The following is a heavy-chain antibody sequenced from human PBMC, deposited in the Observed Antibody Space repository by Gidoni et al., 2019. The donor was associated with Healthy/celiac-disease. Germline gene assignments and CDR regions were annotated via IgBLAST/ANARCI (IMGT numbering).Heavy chain of an antibody. CDR2: INHSGST. V-gene: IGHV4-34*01. J-gene: IGHJ4*02. Sequence: QVQLQQWGAGLLKPSATLSLTCAVYGGSFSGYYWSWIRQPPGKGLEWIGEINHSGSTNYNPSLKSRVTISVDTSKNQFSLKLSSVTAADTAVYYCARGPDVLRYFDWLEGFDYWGQGTLVTVSS. CDR3: ARGPDVLRYFDWLEGFDY. D-gene: IGHD3-9*01. CDR1: GGSFSGYY.